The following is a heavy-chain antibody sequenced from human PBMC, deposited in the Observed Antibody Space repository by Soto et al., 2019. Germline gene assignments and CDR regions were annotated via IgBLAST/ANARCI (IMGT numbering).Heavy chain of an antibody. D-gene: IGHD2-21*01. CDR1: GFTFSSYA. CDR3: AKDPLGDCGGDCYSSY. J-gene: IGHJ4*02. V-gene: IGHV3-23*01. Sequence: GGSLRLSCAASGFTFSSYAMSWVRQAPGKGLEWVSAISGSGGSTYYADSVKGRFTISRDNSKNTLYLQMNSLRAKDTAVYYCAKDPLGDCGGDCYSSYWGQGTLVTVSS. CDR2: ISGSGGST.